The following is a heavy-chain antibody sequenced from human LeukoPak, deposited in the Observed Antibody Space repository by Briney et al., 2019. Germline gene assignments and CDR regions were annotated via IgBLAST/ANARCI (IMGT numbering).Heavy chain of an antibody. J-gene: IGHJ4*02. D-gene: IGHD3-22*01. V-gene: IGHV3-11*04. CDR1: GFTFSDYY. CDR2: ISSSGSTI. Sequence: GGSLRLSCAASGFTFSDYYMSWIRQAPGKGLECVSYISSSGSTIYYADSVKGRFTISRDNAKNSLYLQMNSLRAEDTAVYYCARDFLSYYDSSGYSALDYWGQGTLVTVSS. CDR3: ARDFLSYYDSSGYSALDY.